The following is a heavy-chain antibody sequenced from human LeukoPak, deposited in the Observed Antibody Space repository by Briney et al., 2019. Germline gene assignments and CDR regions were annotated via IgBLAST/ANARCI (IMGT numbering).Heavy chain of an antibody. V-gene: IGHV3-66*01. CDR3: ARDSRRGYDSSGYNFDY. D-gene: IGHD3-22*01. CDR2: TYSGGST. Sequence: GGSLRLSCAASGFTVSSNYMNWVRQAPGKGLEWVSVTYSGGSTHYADSVKGRFTISRDNSKNTLYLQMSSLRAEDTAVYYCARDSRRGYDSSGYNFDYWGQGTLVTVSS. CDR1: GFTVSSNY. J-gene: IGHJ4*02.